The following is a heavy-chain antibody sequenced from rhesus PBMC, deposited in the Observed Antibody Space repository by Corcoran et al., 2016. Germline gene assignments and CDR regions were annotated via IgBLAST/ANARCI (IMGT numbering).Heavy chain of an antibody. Sequence: QVKLQQWGEGLVKPSETLSLTCAVSGGSISGYCWSWGRQPPGKGLEWIGNIDGNSASTNYNPSLKNRVTISKDTSKNQFSLKLSSVTAADTAVYYCARNYEDDYGYYYTIGFDYWGQGVLVTVSS. D-gene: IGHD3-9*01. CDR3: ARNYEDDYGYYYTIGFDY. V-gene: IGHV4-73*01. J-gene: IGHJ4*01. CDR2: IDGNSAST. CDR1: GGSISGYC.